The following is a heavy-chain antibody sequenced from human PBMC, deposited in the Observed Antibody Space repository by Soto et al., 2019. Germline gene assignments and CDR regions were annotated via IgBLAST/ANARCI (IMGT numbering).Heavy chain of an antibody. Sequence: QVDLVQSGAGVKEPGASVRISCEASGYTFTSHGIHWVRQAPGKRLEWMGWINTGSSNTRYSPEFQARVTITRDTSASTAYMELNSLRSEDTAVYYCARAMPTAGYIYFEQWGQGTLVTVSS. CDR1: GYTFTSHG. CDR3: ARAMPTAGYIYFEQ. J-gene: IGHJ4*02. CDR2: INTGSSNT. V-gene: IGHV1-3*04. D-gene: IGHD3-9*01.